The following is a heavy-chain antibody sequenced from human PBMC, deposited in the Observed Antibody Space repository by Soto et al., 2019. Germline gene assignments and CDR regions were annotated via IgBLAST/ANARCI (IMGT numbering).Heavy chain of an antibody. CDR2: IYVTGAV. J-gene: IGHJ5*02. V-gene: IGHV4-31*03. Sequence: SETLSLTSSVSGAAVNSGKYYWSWSRQVPGKGLEWIGHIYVTGAVDYNPSLRDRITISQDTSERQFSLNLRLVTAADTAVYYCARLRIATNNYKWFDPWGKGTLVTVSS. CDR3: ARLRIATNNYKWFDP. CDR1: GAAVNSGKYY. D-gene: IGHD2-21*01.